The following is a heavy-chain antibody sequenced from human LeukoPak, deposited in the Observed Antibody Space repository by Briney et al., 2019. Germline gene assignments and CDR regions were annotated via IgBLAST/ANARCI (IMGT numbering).Heavy chain of an antibody. J-gene: IGHJ4*02. D-gene: IGHD4-17*01. CDR3: ARVPGDYGYFDF. V-gene: IGHV3-7*03. CDR2: IKRDGSEK. Sequence: GGSLRLSCAASGFTFSSYSMNWVRQAPGKGLEWVANIKRDGSEKYYVDSVKGRFTISRDNAKNSLYLQMNSLRAEDTAAYYCARVPGDYGYFDFWGQGILVAVSS. CDR1: GFTFSSYS.